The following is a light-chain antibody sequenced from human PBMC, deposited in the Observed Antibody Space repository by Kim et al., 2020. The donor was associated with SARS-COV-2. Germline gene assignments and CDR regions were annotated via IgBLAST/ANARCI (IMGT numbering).Light chain of an antibody. CDR1: SSNIGNNY. CDR2: DNN. J-gene: IGLJ2*01. V-gene: IGLV1-51*01. Sequence: GQKVTSSCSGSSSNIGNNYVSWYQQLPGTAPNLLIYDNNKRPSGIPDRFSGSKSGTSATLGITGLQTGDEADYYCGTWDSSLSAVVFGGGTQLTVL. CDR3: GTWDSSLSAVV.